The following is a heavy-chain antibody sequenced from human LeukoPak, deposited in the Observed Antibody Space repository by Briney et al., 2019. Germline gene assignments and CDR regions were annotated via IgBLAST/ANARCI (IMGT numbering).Heavy chain of an antibody. J-gene: IGHJ3*02. CDR3: AREGYAFDI. Sequence: SSETLSLTCTVSGGSISSSSYYWGWIRQPPGKGLEWIGSIYYSGSTYYNPSLKSRVTISVDTSKNQFSLKLSSVTAADTAVYYCAREGYAFDIWGQGTMVTVSS. V-gene: IGHV4-39*07. CDR2: IYYSGST. CDR1: GGSISSSSYY.